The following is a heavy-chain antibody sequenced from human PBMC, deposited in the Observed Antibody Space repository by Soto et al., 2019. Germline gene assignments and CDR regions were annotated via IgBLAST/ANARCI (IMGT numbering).Heavy chain of an antibody. V-gene: IGHV3-23*01. D-gene: IGHD2-2*01. CDR1: GFTFSSYA. Sequence: PGGSLRLPCAASGFTFSSYAMSWVRQAPGKGLEWVSAISGSGGSTYYADSVKGRFTISRDNSKNTLYLQMNSLRAEDTAVYYCAKGDCSSTSCYGLGIVGGQGTLVTVSS. J-gene: IGHJ4*02. CDR3: AKGDCSSTSCYGLGIV. CDR2: ISGSGGST.